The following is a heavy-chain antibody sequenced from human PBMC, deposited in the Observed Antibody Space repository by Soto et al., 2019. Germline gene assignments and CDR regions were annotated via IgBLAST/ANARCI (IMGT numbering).Heavy chain of an antibody. V-gene: IGHV1-18*01. CDR3: ARVGAHDYGDLHEDFDY. CDR1: GYTFTIYG. J-gene: IGHJ4*02. D-gene: IGHD4-17*01. Sequence: GASVKVSCKASGYTFTIYGISWVRQAPGQGLEWMGWISAYNGNTNYAQKLQGRVTMTTDTSTSTAYMELRSLRSDDTAVYYCARVGAHDYGDLHEDFDYWGQGTLVTVSS. CDR2: ISAYNGNT.